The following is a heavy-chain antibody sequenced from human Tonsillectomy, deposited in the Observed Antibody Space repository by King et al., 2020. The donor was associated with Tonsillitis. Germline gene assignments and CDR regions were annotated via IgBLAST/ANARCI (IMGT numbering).Heavy chain of an antibody. CDR3: ARFESGRFPYSYFDD. J-gene: IGHJ4*02. V-gene: IGHV4-59*11. Sequence: QLQESGPGLVKPSETLSLTCTVSGGSISSHYWSWIRQPPGKGLEWIGFMYYSGSTNYNPSLRSRVAISVDTSENQFSLKLNSVTAADTAVYYCARFESGRFPYSYFDDWGRGTLVTVSS. D-gene: IGHD1-26*01. CDR1: GGSISSHY. CDR2: MYYSGST.